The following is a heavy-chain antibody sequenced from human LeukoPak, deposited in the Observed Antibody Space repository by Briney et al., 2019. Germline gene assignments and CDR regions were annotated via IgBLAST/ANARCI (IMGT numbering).Heavy chain of an antibody. J-gene: IGHJ4*02. CDR3: ARGELGITIFGVVIIPFDY. Sequence: ASVKVSCKASGYTFTSYYMHWVRQAPGQGLEWMGIINPSGGSTSYAQKFQGRVTMTRDTSTSTVYMELSSLRSEDTAVYYCARGELGITIFGVVIIPFDYWGQGTLVTVSS. CDR2: INPSGGST. V-gene: IGHV1-46*03. CDR1: GYTFTSYY. D-gene: IGHD3-3*01.